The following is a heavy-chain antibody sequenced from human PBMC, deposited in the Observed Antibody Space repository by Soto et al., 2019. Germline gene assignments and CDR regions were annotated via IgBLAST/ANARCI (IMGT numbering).Heavy chain of an antibody. CDR3: ALNTWNYGLADFDI. Sequence: PGGSLRLSCAASGFTVSSNYMSWVRQAPGKGLEWVSVIYSGGSTYYADSVKGRFTISRDNSKNTLYLQMNSLRAEDTAVYYCALNTWNYGLADFDIWGQGTMVTVSS. J-gene: IGHJ3*02. CDR2: IYSGGST. CDR1: GFTVSSNY. D-gene: IGHD1-7*01. V-gene: IGHV3-66*01.